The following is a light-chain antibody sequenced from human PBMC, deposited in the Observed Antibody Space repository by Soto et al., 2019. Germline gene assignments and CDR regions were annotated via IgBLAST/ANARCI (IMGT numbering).Light chain of an antibody. Sequence: SSELTQAPSVSVAPGQTAWVTCGGDDIGDKRVHWYQQRPGQAPVLVVYNDRDRPSEIPERFSGSNSGNTATLTISRVEGGDEADYYCQVWDSSSLHVVFGGGTKLTVL. V-gene: IGLV3-21*02. CDR3: QVWDSSSLHVV. CDR1: DIGDKR. J-gene: IGLJ2*01. CDR2: NDR.